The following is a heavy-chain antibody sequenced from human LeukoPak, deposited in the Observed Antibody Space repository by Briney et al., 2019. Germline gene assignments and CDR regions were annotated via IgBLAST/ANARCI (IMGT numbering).Heavy chain of an antibody. CDR3: AKEPPSPMVRGVSQDY. CDR1: GFTFTSYT. V-gene: IGHV3-21*04. CDR2: ISPFNKYL. J-gene: IGHJ4*02. D-gene: IGHD3-10*01. Sequence: GGSLRLSCAASGFTFTSYTMNWVRQAPGKGLEWVSSISPFNKYLYHADSLKGRFTTSRDNAKNSLYLQMNSLRAEDTAVYYCAKEPPSPMVRGVSQDYWGQGTLVTVSS.